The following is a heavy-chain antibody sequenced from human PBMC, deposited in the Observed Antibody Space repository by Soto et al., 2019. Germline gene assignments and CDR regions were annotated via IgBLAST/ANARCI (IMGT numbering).Heavy chain of an antibody. Sequence: ASVKVSCKASGITSTTYAIHSVRQAPGHGLEWMGWINTGNGNTRYSQRFLGRVSLTTDTSTSTASMDLSSLTSEDTAVYYCARAISGYVTWGQGTLVTVSS. CDR3: ARAISGYVT. D-gene: IGHD5-12*01. J-gene: IGHJ5*02. CDR1: GITSTTYA. V-gene: IGHV1-3*04. CDR2: INTGNGNT.